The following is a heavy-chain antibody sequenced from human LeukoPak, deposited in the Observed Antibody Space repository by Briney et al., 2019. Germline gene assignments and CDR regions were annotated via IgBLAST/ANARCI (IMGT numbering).Heavy chain of an antibody. Sequence: GGSLRLSCVASGFPFSNVWMTWVRQAPGKGLEWVGRIKNAVDGGTTDYAAPVKGRFTMSRDDSKDTLYLQMNSLKTEDTAVYYCTTYYFVAEFDLRYFDFWGQGILVTVSS. CDR3: TTYYFVAEFDLRYFDF. J-gene: IGHJ4*02. CDR1: GFPFSNVW. D-gene: IGHD2/OR15-2a*01. V-gene: IGHV3-15*01. CDR2: IKNAVDGGTT.